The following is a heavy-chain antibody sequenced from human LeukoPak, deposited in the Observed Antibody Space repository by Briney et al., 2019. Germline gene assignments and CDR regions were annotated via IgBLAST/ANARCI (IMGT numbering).Heavy chain of an antibody. CDR2: IKQDGTDK. CDR3: ARFRGSGYYDY. V-gene: IGHV3-7*01. CDR1: GFTFSYYW. Sequence: GGSLRLSCAASGFTFSYYWMSWVRQAPGKGLEWVANIKQDGTDKYYVDSVRGRFTISRDNSKNTLYLQMNSLRAEDTAVYYCARFRGSGYYDYWGQGTLVTVSS. J-gene: IGHJ4*02. D-gene: IGHD3-22*01.